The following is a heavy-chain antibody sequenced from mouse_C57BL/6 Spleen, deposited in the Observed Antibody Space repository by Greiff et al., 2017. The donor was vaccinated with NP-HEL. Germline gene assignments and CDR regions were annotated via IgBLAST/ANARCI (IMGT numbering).Heavy chain of an antibody. CDR3: ARGDGYWDY. D-gene: IGHD2-3*01. CDR1: GYAFSGYC. J-gene: IGHJ2*01. CDR2: IYPGDGDT. Sequence: QVQLKESGAELVKPGASVKISCKASGYAFSGYCMHWVKQRPGKGLEWIGQIYPGDGDTNYNGKFKGKATMTADKSSSTAYMQLGSLTSEDSAVDFCARGDGYWDYWGQGTTLTVSS. V-gene: IGHV1-80*01.